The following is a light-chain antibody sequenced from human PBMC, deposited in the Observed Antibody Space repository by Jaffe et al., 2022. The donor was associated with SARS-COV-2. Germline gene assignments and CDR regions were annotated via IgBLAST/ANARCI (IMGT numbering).Light chain of an antibody. CDR2: GNN. V-gene: IGLV1-51*02. Sequence: QSVLTQPPSVSAAPGQKVTISCSGSTSNIGNNDVSWYQQLPGTAPKLLIYGNNKGLSGIPDRFSGSKSGTSATLGITGLQTGDEADYYCGTWDSSLSVYVFGVGTKVTVL. J-gene: IGLJ1*01. CDR3: GTWDSSLSVYV. CDR1: TSNIGNND.